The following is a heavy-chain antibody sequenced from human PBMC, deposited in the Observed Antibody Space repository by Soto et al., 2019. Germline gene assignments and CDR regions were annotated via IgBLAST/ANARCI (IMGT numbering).Heavy chain of an antibody. D-gene: IGHD3-10*01. CDR2: IWYDGSNK. CDR1: GFTFSSYG. CDR3: ARENTRGDYYYYGMDV. V-gene: IGHV3-33*01. Sequence: QVQLVESGGGVVQPGRSLRLSCAASGFTFSSYGMHWVRQAPGKGLEWVAVIWYDGSNKYYADSVKGRFTISRDNSKNTLYLQMNSLRAEDTAVYYCARENTRGDYYYYGMDVWGQGTTVTVSS. J-gene: IGHJ6*02.